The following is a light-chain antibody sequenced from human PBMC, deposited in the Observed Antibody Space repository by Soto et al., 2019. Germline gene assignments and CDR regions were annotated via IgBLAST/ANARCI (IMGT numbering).Light chain of an antibody. J-gene: IGLJ1*01. CDR3: AAWDASLSGYV. CDR1: SSNIGSNY. V-gene: IGLV1-47*01. Sequence: QFVLTQPPAASGTPGHGVTISCSGSSSNIGSNYVYWYQQLPGTAPKLLIYRNNQRPSGVPDRFSGSKSGTSASLAISGLRSEDEADYYCAAWDASLSGYVFGTGPKVTVL. CDR2: RNN.